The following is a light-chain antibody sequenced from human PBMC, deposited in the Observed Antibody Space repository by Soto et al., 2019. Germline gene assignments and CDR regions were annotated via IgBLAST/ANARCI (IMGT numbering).Light chain of an antibody. CDR3: SSYTSSSTYV. Sequence: QSVLTQPPSVSGSPVQSVTISCTGTSSDVGSYNRVSWYQQPPGTAPKLMIYEVSNRPSGVPDRFSGSKSGNTASLTISGLQAEDEADYYCSSYTSSSTYVFGTGTKLTVL. V-gene: IGLV2-18*02. CDR1: SSDVGSYNR. CDR2: EVS. J-gene: IGLJ1*01.